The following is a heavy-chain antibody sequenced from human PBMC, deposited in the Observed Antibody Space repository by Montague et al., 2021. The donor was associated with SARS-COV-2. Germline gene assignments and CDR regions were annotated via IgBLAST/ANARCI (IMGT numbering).Heavy chain of an antibody. D-gene: IGHD3-22*01. J-gene: IGHJ2*01. CDR3: ARGAPPITMIVVVFTGAGWYFDL. CDR1: GGSFSGYY. V-gene: IGHV4-34*01. Sequence: SETLSLTCAVHGGSFSGYYWSWIRQPPGKGLEWIGEINHSGSPNYNPSLKSRVSISVDTSKNQFSLKLSSVTAAATAVYYCARGAPPITMIVVVFTGAGWYFDLWGRGTLVTVSS. CDR2: INHSGSP.